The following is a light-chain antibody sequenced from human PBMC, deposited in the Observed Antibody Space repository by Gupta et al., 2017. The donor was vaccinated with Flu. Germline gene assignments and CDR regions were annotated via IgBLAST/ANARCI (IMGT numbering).Light chain of an antibody. J-gene: IGKJ1*01. CDR2: AAS. CDR1: QSIDTD. CDR3: LQIYTSPLT. V-gene: IGKV1-39*01. Sequence: CRASQSIDTDWNWYQHKPGKAPKLLIDAASNLQGGVPSRVSGSGSGTEFTLTVTSLHPEDFATYYCLQIYTSPLTFGQGTQVEIK.